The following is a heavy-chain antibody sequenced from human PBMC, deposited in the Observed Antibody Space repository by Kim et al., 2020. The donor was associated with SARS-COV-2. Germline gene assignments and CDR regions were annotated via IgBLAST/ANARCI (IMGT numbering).Heavy chain of an antibody. V-gene: IGHV1-18*01. CDR1: GYTFTSYG. CDR2: ISAYNGNT. Sequence: ASVKVSCKASGYTFTSYGISWVRQAPGQGLEWMGWISAYNGNTNYAQKLQGRVTMTTDTSTSTAYMELRSLRSDDTAVYYCARDAIAVAGTPYYYGMDVWGQGTTVTVSS. D-gene: IGHD6-19*01. CDR3: ARDAIAVAGTPYYYGMDV. J-gene: IGHJ6*02.